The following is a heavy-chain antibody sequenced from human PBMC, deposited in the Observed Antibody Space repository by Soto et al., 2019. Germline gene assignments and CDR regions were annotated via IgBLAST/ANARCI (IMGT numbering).Heavy chain of an antibody. Sequence: PSETLSLTCAVYGGSFSGYYWSWIRQPPGKGLEWIGEINHSGSTNYNPSLKSRVTISVDTSKNQFSLKLSSVTAADTAVYYCARNGYYDFWSGYYNYYYYYMDVWGKGTTVTVSS. D-gene: IGHD3-3*01. V-gene: IGHV4-34*01. CDR3: ARNGYYDFWSGYYNYYYYYMDV. CDR1: GGSFSGYY. CDR2: INHSGST. J-gene: IGHJ6*03.